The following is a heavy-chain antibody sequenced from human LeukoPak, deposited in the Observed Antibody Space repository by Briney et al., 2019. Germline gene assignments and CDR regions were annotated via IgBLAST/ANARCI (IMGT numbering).Heavy chain of an antibody. CDR3: ARYVWGSYPTFEDY. D-gene: IGHD3-16*02. V-gene: IGHV4-59*01. Sequence: SETLSLTCTVSGGSISSYYWSWIRQPPGKGLEWIGYIYYSGSTNYNPSLKSRVTISVDTSKNQFSLKLSSVTAADTAVYYCARYVWGSYPTFEDYWGQGTLVTVPS. J-gene: IGHJ4*02. CDR2: IYYSGST. CDR1: GGSISSYY.